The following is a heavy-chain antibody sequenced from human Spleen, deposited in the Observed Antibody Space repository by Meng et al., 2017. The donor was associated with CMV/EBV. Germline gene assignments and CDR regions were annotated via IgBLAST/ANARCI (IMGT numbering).Heavy chain of an antibody. CDR2: ISGGGGRT. Sequence: GGSLRLSCVASAFTFNKSAMTWVRQAPGKGLEWVSTISGGGGRTDYADSAKGRFTISRDNSKNTLYLQMNSLRAEDTAVYYCTKDGGYSRSNNWYAAFDIWGQGTMVTVSS. CDR1: AFTFNKSA. J-gene: IGHJ3*02. V-gene: IGHV3-23*01. CDR3: TKDGGYSRSNNWYAAFDI. D-gene: IGHD2-2*01.